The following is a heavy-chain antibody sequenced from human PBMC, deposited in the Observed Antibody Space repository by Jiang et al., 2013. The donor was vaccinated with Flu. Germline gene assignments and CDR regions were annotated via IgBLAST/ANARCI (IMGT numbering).Heavy chain of an antibody. Sequence: GAEVKKPGASVKVSCKASGYTFTTYDMHWVRQAPGQRLEWMGWINAGNGNTKYSQKFQGRVTISRDTSASTAYMELSSLRSEDTAVYYCARDGTIFGDDGFHIWGQGTMVTVSS. CDR3: ARDGTIFGDDGFHI. V-gene: IGHV1-3*01. CDR1: GYTFTTYD. J-gene: IGHJ3*02. CDR2: INAGNGNT. D-gene: IGHD3-3*01.